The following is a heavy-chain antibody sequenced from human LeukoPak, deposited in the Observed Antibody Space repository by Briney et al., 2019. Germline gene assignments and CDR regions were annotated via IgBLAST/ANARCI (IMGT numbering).Heavy chain of an antibody. V-gene: IGHV3-21*01. Sequence: GGSLRLSCAASGFTFSSYSMNWVRQAPGKGLEWVSSISSSSSYIYYADSVKGRFTISRDNAKNSLYLQMNSLRAEDTAVYYCAREWGIEVIDYWGQGTLVTVSS. CDR1: GFTFSSYS. CDR3: AREWGIEVIDY. D-gene: IGHD6-19*01. CDR2: ISSSSSYI. J-gene: IGHJ4*02.